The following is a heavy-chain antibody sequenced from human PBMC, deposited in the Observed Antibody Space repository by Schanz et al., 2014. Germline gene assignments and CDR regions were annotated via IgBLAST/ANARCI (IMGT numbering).Heavy chain of an antibody. D-gene: IGHD3-16*01. CDR1: GFTFSSYW. J-gene: IGHJ3*01. Sequence: EVQLVESGGGLVQPGGSLRLSCAASGFTFSSYWMHWVRQTPGKGLVWVSRINNDGSSTSYAASVRGRFTISRDNSKNTVYLQMNSLRSEDTAVYYCTRDRGALINHNDALDLWGQGTMVSVSS. CDR3: TRDRGALINHNDALDL. V-gene: IGHV3-74*01. CDR2: INNDGSST.